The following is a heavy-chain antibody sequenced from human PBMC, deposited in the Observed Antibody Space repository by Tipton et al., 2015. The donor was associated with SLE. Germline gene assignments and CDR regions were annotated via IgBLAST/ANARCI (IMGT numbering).Heavy chain of an antibody. CDR3: ARVGHGFDSSGYNSRYYYYMDV. D-gene: IGHD3-22*01. Sequence: TLSLTCSVSGGSISSADYYWSWIRQSAEKGLEWIGRLHSTGYSNYNPSLKSRVTMSLDTSKNQFSLRLTSATAADTAVYYCARVGHGFDSSGYNSRYYYYMDVWGKGTTVTVSS. CDR1: GGSISSADYY. CDR2: LHSTGYS. J-gene: IGHJ6*03. V-gene: IGHV4-61*02.